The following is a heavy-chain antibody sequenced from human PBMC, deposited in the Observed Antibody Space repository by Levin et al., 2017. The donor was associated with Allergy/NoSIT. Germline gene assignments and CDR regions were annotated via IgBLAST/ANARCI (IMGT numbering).Heavy chain of an antibody. CDR3: ARVEV. Sequence: GESLKISCVVSGFTVNNNYVSWVRQAPGQGLEWGSVIYSDGSTYYGDSVKGRFTISRDNSKNTVYLQMHSLRSEDTAVYYRARVEVWGQGTTVTVSS. CDR1: GFTVNNNY. J-gene: IGHJ6*02. V-gene: IGHV3-66*01. CDR2: IYSDGST.